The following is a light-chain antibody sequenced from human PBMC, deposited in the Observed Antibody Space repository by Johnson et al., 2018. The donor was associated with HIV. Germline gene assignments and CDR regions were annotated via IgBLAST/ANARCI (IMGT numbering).Light chain of an antibody. CDR2: ENN. CDR3: ATCDNSLRV. CDR1: SSNIGNNF. J-gene: IGLJ1*01. V-gene: IGLV1-51*02. Sequence: QSVLTQPPSVSAAPGQKVTISCSGGSSNIGNNFVSWYQQLPGTAPKLLIFENNKRPSGIPNRFSGSKSGTSATLAITGIQTGAEADYYCATCDNSLRVFGTGTKVTVL.